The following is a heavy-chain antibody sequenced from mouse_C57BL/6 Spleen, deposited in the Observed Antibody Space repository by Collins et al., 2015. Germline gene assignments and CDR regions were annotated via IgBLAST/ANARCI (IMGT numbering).Heavy chain of an antibody. J-gene: IGHJ4*01. Sequence: QVQLKQSGPGLVQPSQSLSITCTVSGFSLTSYGVHWVRQSPGKGLEWLGVIWSGGSTDYNAAFISRLSISKDNSKSQVFFKMNSLQANDTAIYYCARHGYYAMDYWGQGTSVHRPPQ. V-gene: IGHV2-2*02. CDR3: ARHGYYAMDY. CDR2: IWSGGST. CDR1: GFSLTSYG.